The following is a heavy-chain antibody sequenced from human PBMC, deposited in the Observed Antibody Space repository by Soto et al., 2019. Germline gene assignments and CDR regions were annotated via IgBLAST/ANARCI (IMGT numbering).Heavy chain of an antibody. D-gene: IGHD3-3*01. V-gene: IGHV3-66*02. Sequence: GGSLRLSCAASGFTVSSYYMSWVRQAPGKGLEWVSVIYSAGNADFADSVKGRFTISRDNSKNTLYLQMNSLRAEDTAVYYCARGYDFWSGYYYPYGMDVWGQGTTVTVSS. CDR3: ARGYDFWSGYYYPYGMDV. J-gene: IGHJ6*02. CDR1: GFTVSSYY. CDR2: IYSAGNA.